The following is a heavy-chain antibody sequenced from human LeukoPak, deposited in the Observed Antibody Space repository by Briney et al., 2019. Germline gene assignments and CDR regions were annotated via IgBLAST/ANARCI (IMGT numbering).Heavy chain of an antibody. V-gene: IGHV3-30*02. CDR3: AKDKSQVGVDSASTLVDH. Sequence: GGSLRLSCAAAGVTFRNFGMHWVREGPGKGLEMVAFIRFDGRDEYYVDSLKGRFTISRDNSKNTVYLQMNGLTSEDTALYYCAKDKSQVGVDSASTLVDHWGQGTLVIVSS. J-gene: IGHJ4*02. D-gene: IGHD2-8*02. CDR1: GVTFRNFG. CDR2: IRFDGRDE.